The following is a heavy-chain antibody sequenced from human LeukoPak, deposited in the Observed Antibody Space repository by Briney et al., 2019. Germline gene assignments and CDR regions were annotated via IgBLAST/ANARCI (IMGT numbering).Heavy chain of an antibody. V-gene: IGHV1-18*01. D-gene: IGHD3-22*01. CDR3: ASSNYYDSSGYYPWYTWFDP. J-gene: IGHJ5*02. Sequence: ASVKVSCKASGYTFTSYGISWVRQAPGQGLEWMGWISAYNGNTNYAQKLQGRVTMTTDTSTSTAYMELRSLRSDDTAVYYCASSNYYDSSGYYPWYTWFDPWGQGTLVTVSS. CDR1: GYTFTSYG. CDR2: ISAYNGNT.